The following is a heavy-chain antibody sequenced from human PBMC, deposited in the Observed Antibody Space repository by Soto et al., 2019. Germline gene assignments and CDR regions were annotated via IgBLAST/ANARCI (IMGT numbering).Heavy chain of an antibody. Sequence: PGGSLRLSCAASGFTFSSYAMSWVRQAPGKGLEWVSAISGSGGSTYYADSVKGRFTISRGNSKNTLYLQMNSLRAEDTAVYYCAKSPPIMIFGVVPSSYMDVWGKGTTVTVSS. CDR2: ISGSGGST. CDR1: GFTFSSYA. V-gene: IGHV3-23*01. CDR3: AKSPPIMIFGVVPSSYMDV. D-gene: IGHD3-3*01. J-gene: IGHJ6*03.